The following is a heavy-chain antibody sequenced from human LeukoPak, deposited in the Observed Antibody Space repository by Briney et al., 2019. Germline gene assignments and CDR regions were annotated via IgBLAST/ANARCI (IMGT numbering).Heavy chain of an antibody. CDR1: PCTFSEDA. V-gene: IGHV3-49*04. D-gene: IGHD2-15*01. Sequence: GGSLRLSCMPSPCTFSEDAVSRGPQAPGKGLEWVGFIRSKAYGGTTEYAASVKGRFTISRDDSKSIASLQMNSLKTEDTAVYYCNRAALYSGGGSCQRPIDYWGQGTLVTVSS. J-gene: IGHJ4*02. CDR3: NRAALYSGGGSCQRPIDY. CDR2: IRSKAYGGTT.